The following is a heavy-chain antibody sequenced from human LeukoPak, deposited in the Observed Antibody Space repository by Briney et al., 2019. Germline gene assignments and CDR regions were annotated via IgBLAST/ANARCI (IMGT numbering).Heavy chain of an antibody. D-gene: IGHD6-19*01. CDR2: ISVYNGNA. Sequence: ASVKVSCKASGYTFTSYSISWVRQAPGQGLEWMGWISVYNGNAHYAQRLQGRVTMTTDTSTRTAYMELRSLTSDDTAVYYCARDSPVAGTVDYWGQGTLVIVSS. V-gene: IGHV1-18*01. CDR1: GYTFTSYS. CDR3: ARDSPVAGTVDY. J-gene: IGHJ4*02.